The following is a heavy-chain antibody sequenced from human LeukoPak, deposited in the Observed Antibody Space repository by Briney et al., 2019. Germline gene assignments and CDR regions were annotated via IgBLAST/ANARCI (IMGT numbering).Heavy chain of an antibody. CDR1: GYTFTGYY. V-gene: IGHV1-2*02. D-gene: IGHD6-13*01. Sequence: ASVKVSCKASGYTFTGYYMHWVRQAPGQGLGWMGWINPNSGGTNYAQKFQGRVTMTRHTSISTAYMELSRLRSDHTAVYYCARRGYSSSWYGEYFQHWGQGTLVTVSS. CDR2: INPNSGGT. J-gene: IGHJ1*01. CDR3: ARRGYSSSWYGEYFQH.